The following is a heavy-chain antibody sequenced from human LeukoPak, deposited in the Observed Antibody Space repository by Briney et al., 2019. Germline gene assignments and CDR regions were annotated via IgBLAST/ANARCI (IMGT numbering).Heavy chain of an antibody. CDR1: GFTFSNYW. CDR3: ARGGYDYVWGSYRPGMDV. CDR2: ISSSGSTI. V-gene: IGHV3-48*04. D-gene: IGHD3-16*02. Sequence: GGSLRLSCAASGFTFSNYWMNWVRQAPGKGLEWVSYISSSGSTIYYADSVKGRFTISRDNAKNSLYLQMNSLRAEDTAVYYCARGGYDYVWGSYRPGMDVWGQGTTVTVSS. J-gene: IGHJ6*02.